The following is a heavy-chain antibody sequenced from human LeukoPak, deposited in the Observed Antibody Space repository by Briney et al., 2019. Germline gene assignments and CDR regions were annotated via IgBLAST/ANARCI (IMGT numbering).Heavy chain of an antibody. D-gene: IGHD5-12*01. V-gene: IGHV4-34*01. J-gene: IGHJ6*03. CDR3: ARGGAATITDYYYMDV. Sequence: SETLSLTCAVYGGSFSGYYWSWIRQPPGKGLEWIGEINHSGSTNYNPSLKSRVTISVDTSKNQFSLKLSSVTAADTAVYYCARGGAATITDYYYMDVWGKGITVTVSS. CDR1: GGSFSGYY. CDR2: INHSGST.